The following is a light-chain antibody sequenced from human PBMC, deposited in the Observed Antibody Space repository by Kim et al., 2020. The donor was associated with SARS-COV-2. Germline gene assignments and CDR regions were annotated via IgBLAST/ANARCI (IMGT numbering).Light chain of an antibody. V-gene: IGKV1-39*01. CDR3: QQSASSPQVT. CDR1: QSISTH. CDR2: AAS. J-gene: IGKJ2*01. Sequence: DIQMTQSPSSLSASVGDRVTITCRASQSISTHLHWYQQKPGKAPKVLIYAASLLQSGVPSRFSGTGSGTDFALTITSLQPEDFATYFCQQSASSPQVTFGQGTKLEIK.